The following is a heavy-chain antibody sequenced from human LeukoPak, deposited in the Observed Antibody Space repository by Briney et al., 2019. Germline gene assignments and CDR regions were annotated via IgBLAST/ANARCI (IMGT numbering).Heavy chain of an antibody. D-gene: IGHD2-15*01. Sequence: SETLSLTCTVSGVSISSYYWSWIRQPPGKGLEWIGYIYYSGSTKYNPSLKSRVSMSVDTSNNQLSLKLSSVTAADTAVYYCARVGRAIPHRVPSHYFDYWGQGTLVTVSS. CDR3: ARVGRAIPHRVPSHYFDY. V-gene: IGHV4-59*01. CDR1: GVSISSYY. J-gene: IGHJ4*02. CDR2: IYYSGST.